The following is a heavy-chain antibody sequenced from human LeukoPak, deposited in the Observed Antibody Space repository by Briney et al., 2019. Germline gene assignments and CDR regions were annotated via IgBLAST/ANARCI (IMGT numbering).Heavy chain of an antibody. CDR3: ARARSDYGDYYFDY. J-gene: IGHJ4*01. CDR2: IYYSGST. V-gene: IGHV4-59*01. CDR1: GGSISSYY. D-gene: IGHD4-17*01. Sequence: SETLSLTCTVSGGSISSYYWSWIRQPPGKGLEWIGYIYYSGSTNYNPSLKSRVTISVDTSKNQFSLKLSSVTAADTAVYYCARARSDYGDYYFDYWGDRWLASVSS.